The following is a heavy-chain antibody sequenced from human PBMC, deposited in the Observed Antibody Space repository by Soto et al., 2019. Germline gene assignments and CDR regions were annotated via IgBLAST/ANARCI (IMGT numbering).Heavy chain of an antibody. CDR2: IYPSGTT. CDR1: GGSVSSGSYS. Sequence: QVQLQESGPGLVKPSETLSLTCTVSGGSVSSGSYSWSWIRQPPGKGLEWIGYIYPSGTTNYNPSLKSRVTISIDTSKNQFSLKLSSVTAADTAVYYCARGGGSYYIAYWGQGTLVTVSS. CDR3: ARGGGSYYIAY. J-gene: IGHJ4*02. V-gene: IGHV4-61*01. D-gene: IGHD1-26*01.